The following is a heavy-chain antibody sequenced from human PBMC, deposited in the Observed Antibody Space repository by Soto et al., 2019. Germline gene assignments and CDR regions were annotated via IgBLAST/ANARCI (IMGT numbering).Heavy chain of an antibody. CDR1: GFTFSSYA. V-gene: IGHV3-23*01. D-gene: IGHD3-16*02. CDR2: ISGSGGST. CDR3: AKDLVPFYDYIWGSYRYERGTDY. J-gene: IGHJ4*02. Sequence: GGSLRLSCAASGFTFSSYAMSWVRQAPGKGLEWVSAISGSGGSTYYADSVKGRFTISRDNSKNTLYLQMNSLRAEDTAVYYCAKDLVPFYDYIWGSYRYERGTDYWGQGTLVTVSS.